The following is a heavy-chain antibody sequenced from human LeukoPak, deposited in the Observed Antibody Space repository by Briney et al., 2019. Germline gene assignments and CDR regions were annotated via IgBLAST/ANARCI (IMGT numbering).Heavy chain of an antibody. V-gene: IGHV1-2*06. CDR3: ARLDKGFWSGYYYYYYGMDV. CDR1: GYTFTGYY. Sequence: ASVKVSCKASGYTFTGYYMHWLRQAPGQGLEWMGRINPNSGGTNYAQKFQGRVTMTRDTSISTAYMELSRLRSDDTAVYYCARLDKGFWSGYYYYYYGMDVWGQGTTVTVSS. CDR2: INPNSGGT. D-gene: IGHD3-3*01. J-gene: IGHJ6*02.